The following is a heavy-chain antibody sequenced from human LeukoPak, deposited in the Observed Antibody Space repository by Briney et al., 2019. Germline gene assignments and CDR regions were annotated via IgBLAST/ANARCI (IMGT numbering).Heavy chain of an antibody. CDR3: ARIFRNGYYDSSGYVDY. Sequence: GGSLRLSSAASGFTFGSYAMSWVRQAPGKGLEWVSGISGTGGSTYYADSVEGRLTISRDNSKNTLYLQMNSLRAEDTAVYYCARIFRNGYYDSSGYVDYWGQGTLVTVSS. J-gene: IGHJ4*02. D-gene: IGHD3-22*01. V-gene: IGHV3-23*01. CDR1: GFTFGSYA. CDR2: ISGTGGST.